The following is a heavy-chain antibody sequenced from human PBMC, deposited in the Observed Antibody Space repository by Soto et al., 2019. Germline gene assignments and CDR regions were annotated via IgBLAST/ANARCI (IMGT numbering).Heavy chain of an antibody. CDR1: GGSISSYY. V-gene: IGHV4-59*01. CDR3: ARDTLYYDILTGYPSPHGMDV. CDR2: IYYSGST. Sequence: LSLTCTVSGGSISSYYWSWIRQPPGKGLEWIGYIYYSGSTNYNPSLKSRVTISVDTSKNQFSLKLSSVTAADTAVYYCARDTLYYDILTGYPSPHGMDVWGQGTTVTVSS. J-gene: IGHJ6*02. D-gene: IGHD3-9*01.